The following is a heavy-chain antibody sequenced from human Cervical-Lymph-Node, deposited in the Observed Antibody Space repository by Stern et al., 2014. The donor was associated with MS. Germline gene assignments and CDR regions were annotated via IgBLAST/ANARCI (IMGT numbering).Heavy chain of an antibody. CDR1: GFTLSDYY. D-gene: IGHD5-24*01. CDR3: ARDRRDGYNWGLGFSAFDF. CDR2: ITSSGNTI. J-gene: IGHJ3*01. Sequence: QVQLVESGGGLVKPGGSLRLSCAASGFTLSDYYMSWIRQAPGKGLEWVSYITSSGNTIYNADSVKGRFTISRDNAKNSLYLQMNSLRAEDTAVYYCARDRRDGYNWGLGFSAFDFWGQGTMVTVSS. V-gene: IGHV3-11*01.